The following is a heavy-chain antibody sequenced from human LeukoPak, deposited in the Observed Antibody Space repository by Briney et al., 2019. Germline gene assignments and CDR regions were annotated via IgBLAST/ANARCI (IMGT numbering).Heavy chain of an antibody. CDR2: INPNSGNT. D-gene: IGHD6-19*01. V-gene: IGHV1-8*01. CDR3: ARGLRLRQWLVPYYYYMDV. Sequence: ASVKVSYKASGYTFTSYDINWVRQATGQGLEWMGWINPNSGNTGYAQKFQGRVTMTRNTYISTAYMELSSLRSEDTAVYYCARGLRLRQWLVPYYYYMDVWGKGTTVTVSS. J-gene: IGHJ6*03. CDR1: GYTFTSYD.